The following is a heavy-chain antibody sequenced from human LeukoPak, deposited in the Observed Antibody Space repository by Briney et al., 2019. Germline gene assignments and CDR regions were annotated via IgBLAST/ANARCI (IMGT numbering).Heavy chain of an antibody. CDR2: IYYSGST. J-gene: IGHJ3*02. CDR3: ARVDDSSGNDAFDI. Sequence: PSETLSLTCAVSGASVNSGSYYWSWIRQPPGKGLEWIGYIYYSGSTNYNPSLKSRVTISVDTSKNQFSLKLSSVTAADTAVYYCARVDDSSGNDAFDIWGQGTMVTVSS. CDR1: GASVNSGSYY. V-gene: IGHV4-61*01. D-gene: IGHD3-22*01.